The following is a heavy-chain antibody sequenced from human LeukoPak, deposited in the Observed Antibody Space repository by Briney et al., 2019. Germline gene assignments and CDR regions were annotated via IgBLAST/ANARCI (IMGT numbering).Heavy chain of an antibody. CDR1: GFTFSGYE. V-gene: IGHV3-48*03. J-gene: IGHJ3*02. Sequence: PGGSLRLSCAASGFTFSGYEMNWVRQAPGKGLEWVSYITSSGSAVFYSDSVKGRFTISRDNAENSLYLQMNSLRAEDTAVYYCARDQTAMANSRAFDIWGQGTTVTVPS. D-gene: IGHD5-24*01. CDR2: ITSSGSAV. CDR3: ARDQTAMANSRAFDI.